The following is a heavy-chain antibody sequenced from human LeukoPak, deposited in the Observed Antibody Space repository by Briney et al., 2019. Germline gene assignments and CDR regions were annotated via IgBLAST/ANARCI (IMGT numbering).Heavy chain of an antibody. CDR2: ISWNSGSI. CDR1: GFTFDDYA. J-gene: IGHJ4*02. CDR3: AKAYSIAVAGTVDY. V-gene: IGHV3-9*01. D-gene: IGHD6-19*01. Sequence: PGGSLRLSCAASGFTFDDYAMHWVRQAPGKGLEGVSGISWNSGSIGYADSVKGRFTISRDNAKNSLYLQMNSLRAEDTALYYCAKAYSIAVAGTVDYWGQGTLVTVSS.